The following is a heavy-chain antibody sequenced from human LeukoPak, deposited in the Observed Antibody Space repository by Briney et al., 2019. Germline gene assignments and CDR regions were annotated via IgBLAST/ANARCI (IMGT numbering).Heavy chain of an antibody. CDR1: GFTFSDAW. CDR3: TTDKRPNKYYDFWSGYYADDAFDI. CDR2: IKSKTDGGTT. V-gene: IGHV3-15*01. J-gene: IGHJ3*02. D-gene: IGHD3-3*01. Sequence: GGSLRLSCAASGFTFSDAWLSWVRQAPGKGLEWVGRIKSKTDGGTTDYGAPVKGRFTISRDDSKNTLYLQMNSLKTEDTAVYYCTTDKRPNKYYDFWSGYYADDAFDIWGQGTMVTVSS.